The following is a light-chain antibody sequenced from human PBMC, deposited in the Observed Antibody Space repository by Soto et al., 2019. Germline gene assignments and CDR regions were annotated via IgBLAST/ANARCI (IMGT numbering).Light chain of an antibody. Sequence: DIQMTHSPSTLSGSLGDRFTITFRASQTISSWLAWYQQKPGKAPKLLIYKASTLKSGVPSRFSGSGSGTEFALTISSLQPEDFATYYCQQYKSYLRTFGQGTKV. CDR2: KAS. V-gene: IGKV1-5*03. J-gene: IGKJ1*01. CDR3: QQYKSYLRT. CDR1: QTISSW.